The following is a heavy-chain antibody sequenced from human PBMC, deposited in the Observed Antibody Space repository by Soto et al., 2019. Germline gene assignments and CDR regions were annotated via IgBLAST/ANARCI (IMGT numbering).Heavy chain of an antibody. D-gene: IGHD6-6*01. V-gene: IGHV1-2*02. CDR3: ARGGYSSSSGDYYYGMDV. CDR1: GYTFTGYY. J-gene: IGHJ6*02. CDR2: INPNSGGT. Sequence: ASVKVSCKASGYTFTGYYMHWVRQAPGQVLEWMGWINPNSGGTNYAQKFQGRVTMTRDTSISTAYMELSRLRSDDTAVYYCARGGYSSSSGDYYYGMDVWGQGTTVTVSS.